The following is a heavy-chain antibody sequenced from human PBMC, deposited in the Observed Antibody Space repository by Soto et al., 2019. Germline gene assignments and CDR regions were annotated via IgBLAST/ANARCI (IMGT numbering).Heavy chain of an antibody. Sequence: SETLSLTCTVSGGSISSGGYYWSWIRQHPGKGLEWIGYIYYSGSTYYNPSLKSRVTISVDTSKNQFSLKLSSVTAADKAVYYCAREGVDLRVQFDYWGQGTLVTVSS. D-gene: IGHD3-16*01. CDR3: AREGVDLRVQFDY. CDR1: GGSISSGGYY. J-gene: IGHJ4*02. CDR2: IYYSGST. V-gene: IGHV4-31*03.